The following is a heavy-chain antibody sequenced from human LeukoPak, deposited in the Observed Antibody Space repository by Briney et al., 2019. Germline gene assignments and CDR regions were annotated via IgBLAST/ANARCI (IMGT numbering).Heavy chain of an antibody. Sequence: PSETLSLTCTVSGASISSYYWGWIRQPPGKGLEWIGYIYYSGSTNYNPSLKSRVTISVDTSKNQFSLKLNSVTAADTAVYYCARDKSLRGNWYGNDYWGQGALVTVSS. CDR2: IYYSGST. V-gene: IGHV4-59*01. CDR1: GASISSYY. J-gene: IGHJ4*02. CDR3: ARDKSLRGNWYGNDY. D-gene: IGHD1-1*01.